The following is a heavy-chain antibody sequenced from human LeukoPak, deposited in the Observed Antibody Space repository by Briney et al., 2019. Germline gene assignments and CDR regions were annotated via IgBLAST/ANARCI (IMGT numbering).Heavy chain of an antibody. D-gene: IGHD3-9*01. CDR3: AKARPGGYDILTGYPGGYFDY. CDR2: ISGSGGST. CDR1: GFTFSSYA. V-gene: IGHV3-23*01. J-gene: IGHJ4*02. Sequence: GSLRLSCAASGFTFSSYAMSWVRQAPGKGLEWVSAISGSGGSTYYADSVKGRFTISRDNSKNTLYLQMNSLRAEDTAVYYCAKARPGGYDILTGYPGGYFDYWGQGTLVTVSS.